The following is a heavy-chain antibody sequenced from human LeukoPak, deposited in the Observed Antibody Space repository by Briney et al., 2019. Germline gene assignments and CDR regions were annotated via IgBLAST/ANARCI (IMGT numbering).Heavy chain of an antibody. CDR3: ARDFGVTNYHFDY. CDR2: IWYDGSKK. V-gene: IGHV3-33*01. J-gene: IGHJ4*02. CDR1: GFTFSSYG. D-gene: IGHD3-16*01. Sequence: GGSLRLSCAASGFTFSSYGIHWVRQAPGKGLEWVAVIWYDGSKKYYADSVKGRSTISRDDSKNTLYLQMNSLRAEDTAVYYCARDFGVTNYHFDYWGQGTLVTVSS.